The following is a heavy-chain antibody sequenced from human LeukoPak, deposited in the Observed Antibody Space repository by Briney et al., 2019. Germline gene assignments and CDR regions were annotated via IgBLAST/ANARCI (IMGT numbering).Heavy chain of an antibody. Sequence: GGSLRLSCAAPGFTFSSYAMHWVRQAPGKGLEWVAVISYDGSNKYYADSVKGRFTISRDNSKNTLYLQMNSLRAEDTAVYYCARQGSGYIDYWGQGTLVTVSS. CDR3: ARQGSGYIDY. V-gene: IGHV3-30*04. CDR1: GFTFSSYA. CDR2: ISYDGSNK. J-gene: IGHJ4*02. D-gene: IGHD2-15*01.